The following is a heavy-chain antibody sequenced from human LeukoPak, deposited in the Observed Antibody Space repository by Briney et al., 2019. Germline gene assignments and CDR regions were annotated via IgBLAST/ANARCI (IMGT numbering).Heavy chain of an antibody. CDR3: ARDPPGSYYLFDY. V-gene: IGHV3-7*01. CDR2: IKQGGSEK. CDR1: GFTFSSYW. Sequence: GGSLRLSCAASGFTFSSYWMSLFRQAPGKGLEWVANIKQGGSEKYYVDSVKGRFTISRDNAKNSLYLQMNSLRAEDTAVYYCARDPPGSYYLFDYWGQGTLVTVSS. D-gene: IGHD1-26*01. J-gene: IGHJ4*02.